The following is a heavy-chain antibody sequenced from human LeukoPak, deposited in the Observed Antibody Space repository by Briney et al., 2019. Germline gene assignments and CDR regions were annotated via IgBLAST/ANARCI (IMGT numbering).Heavy chain of an antibody. CDR2: ISSSSSYI. D-gene: IGHD2-2*01. V-gene: IGHV3-21*01. CDR3: ARDSVVVPAYSL. Sequence: GGSLRLSCAASGFTFDDYGMNWVRQAPGKGLEWVSSISSSSSYIYYADSVKGRFTISRDNAKNSLYLQMNSLRAEDTAVYYCARDSVVVPAYSLWGRGTLVTVSS. CDR1: GFTFDDYG. J-gene: IGHJ2*01.